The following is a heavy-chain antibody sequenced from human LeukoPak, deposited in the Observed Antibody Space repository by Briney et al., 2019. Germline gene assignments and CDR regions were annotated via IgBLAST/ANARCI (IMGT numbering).Heavy chain of an antibody. CDR3: ARMYYYGSGNYPADY. D-gene: IGHD3-10*01. CDR2: IWHDGSKK. Sequence: GGSLRLSCAASGFTFSDCGMHWVRQAPGKGLEWVAVIWHDGSKKYYADSVKGRFTISRDNSKNTLYLQMNSLRAEDTTVYYCARMYYYGSGNYPADYWGQGTLVTVSS. J-gene: IGHJ4*02. CDR1: GFTFSDCG. V-gene: IGHV3-33*01.